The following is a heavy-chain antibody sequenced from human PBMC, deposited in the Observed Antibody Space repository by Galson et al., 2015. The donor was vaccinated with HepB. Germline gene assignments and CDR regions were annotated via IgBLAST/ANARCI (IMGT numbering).Heavy chain of an antibody. Sequence: SLRLSCAASGFTFSSYSMNWVRQAPGKGLEWVSSISSSSSYIYYADSVKGRFTISRDNAKNSLHLQMNSLRAEDTAVYYCAGYYDSSGYYYGSTPDYWGQGTLVTVSS. CDR3: AGYYDSSGYYYGSTPDY. CDR1: GFTFSSYS. V-gene: IGHV3-21*01. D-gene: IGHD3-22*01. CDR2: ISSSSSYI. J-gene: IGHJ4*02.